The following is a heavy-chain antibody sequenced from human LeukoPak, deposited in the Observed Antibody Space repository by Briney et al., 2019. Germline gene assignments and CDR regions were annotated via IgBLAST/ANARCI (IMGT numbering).Heavy chain of an antibody. CDR2: IYYSEST. V-gene: IGHV4-39*07. CDR1: GGSFSSSSYY. CDR3: AGERAVMELL. Sequence: SETLSLTCTVSGGSFSSSSYYWGWIRQPPGKGLEWIGSIYYSESTYYNPALKSRVTISVDTSKNLSSLKLSSVTAADTAVYYCAGERAVMELLWGQGTLLTVSS. J-gene: IGHJ4*02. D-gene: IGHD1-7*01.